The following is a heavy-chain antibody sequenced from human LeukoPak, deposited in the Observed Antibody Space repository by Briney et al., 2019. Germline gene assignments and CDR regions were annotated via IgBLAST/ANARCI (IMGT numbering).Heavy chain of an antibody. V-gene: IGHV3-9*01. J-gene: IGHJ6*03. CDR2: ISWNSGSI. CDR3: AKEYCSSTSCYEYYYMDV. Sequence: GGSLRLSCAASGFTFDDYAMHWVRQAPGKGLEWVSGISWNSGSIGYADSVKGRFTISRDNSKNTLYLQMNSLRAEDTAVYYCAKEYCSSTSCYEYYYMDVWGKGTTVTVSS. D-gene: IGHD2-2*01. CDR1: GFTFDDYA.